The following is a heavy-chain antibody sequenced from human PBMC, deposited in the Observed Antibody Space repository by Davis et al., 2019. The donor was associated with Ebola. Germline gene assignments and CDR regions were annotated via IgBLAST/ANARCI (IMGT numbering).Heavy chain of an antibody. CDR2: VWYDGSRK. J-gene: IGHJ6*02. V-gene: IGHV3-33*01. D-gene: IGHD3-16*02. CDR3: ARSLKGASVSTYYGMDV. CDR1: GFNFRSYG. Sequence: PGGSLRLSCAASGFNFRSYGMHWVRQAPDKGLEWVAVVWYDGSRKYYGDSVKGRFTISRDNSNNLLYLQMNSLRAEDTAVYYCARSLKGASVSTYYGMDVWSQGTTVTVSS.